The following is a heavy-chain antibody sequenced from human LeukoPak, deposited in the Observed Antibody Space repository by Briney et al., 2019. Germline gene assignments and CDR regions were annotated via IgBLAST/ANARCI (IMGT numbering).Heavy chain of an antibody. J-gene: IGHJ4*02. V-gene: IGHV3-30*02. CDR3: AKDGDCSSTSCYPGYFDY. D-gene: IGHD2-2*01. CDR2: IRYDGSNK. Sequence: GGSLRLSCAASGFTFSSHGMHWVRQAPGKGLEWVAFIRYDGSNKYYADSVKGRFTISRDNSKNTLYLQMNSLRAEDTAVYYCAKDGDCSSTSCYPGYFDYWGQGTLVTVSS. CDR1: GFTFSSHG.